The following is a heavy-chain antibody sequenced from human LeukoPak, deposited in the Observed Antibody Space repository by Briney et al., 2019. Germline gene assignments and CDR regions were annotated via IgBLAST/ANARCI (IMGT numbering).Heavy chain of an antibody. CDR3: ARRAAAAGRGGFDY. V-gene: IGHV4-4*09. CDR1: GGSISSYY. CDR2: IYTSGST. J-gene: IGHJ4*02. Sequence: SETLSLTCTVSGGSISSYYWSWIRQPPGKGLEWIGYIYTSGSTNYNPSLKSRVTISVDTSKNQFSLKRSSVTAADTAVYYCARRAAAAGRGGFDYWGQGTLVTVSS. D-gene: IGHD6-13*01.